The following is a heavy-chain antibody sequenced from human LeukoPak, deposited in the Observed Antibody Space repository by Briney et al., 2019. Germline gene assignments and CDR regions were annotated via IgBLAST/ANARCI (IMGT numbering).Heavy chain of an antibody. Sequence: PGGSLRLSCAASGFTVSSNYMSWVRQAPGKGLEWVSVIYSGGSTYYADSVKGRFTIPRDNSKNTLYLQMNSLRAEDAAVYYCAREMEVGALVYWGQGTLVTVSS. CDR1: GFTVSSNY. CDR2: IYSGGST. D-gene: IGHD1-26*01. V-gene: IGHV3-53*01. CDR3: AREMEVGALVY. J-gene: IGHJ4*02.